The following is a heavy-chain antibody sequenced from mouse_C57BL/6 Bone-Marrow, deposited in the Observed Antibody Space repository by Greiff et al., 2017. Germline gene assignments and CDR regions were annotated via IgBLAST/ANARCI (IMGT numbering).Heavy chain of an antibody. Sequence: VHLVESGPGLVQPSQSLSITCTVSGFSLTSYGVHWVRQSPGKGLEWLGVIWSGGSTDYNAAFISRLSISKDNSKSQVFFKMNSLQADDTAIYYCATIWSVYAMDYWGQGTSVTVSS. J-gene: IGHJ4*01. CDR1: GFSLTSYG. V-gene: IGHV2-2*01. D-gene: IGHD1-1*02. CDR3: ATIWSVYAMDY. CDR2: IWSGGST.